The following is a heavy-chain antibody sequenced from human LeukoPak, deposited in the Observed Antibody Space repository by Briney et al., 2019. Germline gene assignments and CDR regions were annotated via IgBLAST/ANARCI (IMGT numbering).Heavy chain of an antibody. CDR3: ARDYYYYMDV. V-gene: IGHV3-74*01. CDR1: GFTFSNYW. Sequence: GGSPRLSCAASGFTFSNYWMHWVRQAPGKGLVWVSRLNSDGSSTSYADSVKGRFTISRDNAKNTLYLQMNSLRAEDTAVYYCARDYYYYMDVWGKGTTVTVSS. CDR2: LNSDGSST. J-gene: IGHJ6*03.